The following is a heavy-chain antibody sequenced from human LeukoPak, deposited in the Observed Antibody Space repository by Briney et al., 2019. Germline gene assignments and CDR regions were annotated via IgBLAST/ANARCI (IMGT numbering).Heavy chain of an antibody. V-gene: IGHV4-59*01. J-gene: IGHJ5*02. CDR1: GGSISSYY. D-gene: IGHD6-19*01. CDR3: ARGSIAVAMGFDP. Sequence: PSETLSLTCTVSGGSISSYYWSWIRQPPGEGLEWIGYIYYSGSTNYNPSLKSRVTISVDTSKNQFSLKLSSVTAADTAVYYCARGSIAVAMGFDPWGQGTLVTVSS. CDR2: IYYSGST.